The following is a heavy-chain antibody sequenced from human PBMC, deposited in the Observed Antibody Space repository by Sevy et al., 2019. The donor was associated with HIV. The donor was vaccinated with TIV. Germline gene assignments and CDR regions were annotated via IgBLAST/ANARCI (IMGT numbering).Heavy chain of an antibody. Sequence: SETLSLTCAVSGYSISSDYYWGWIRQPPGKGLEWIGSIYHSGYSYYNASLKSRVTISVDTSKNQLSLKLSSVTAADTAVYYCARAIGTQVAGLYYFDYWGQGTLVTVSS. J-gene: IGHJ4*02. CDR1: GYSISSDYY. V-gene: IGHV4-38-2*01. CDR2: IYHSGYS. D-gene: IGHD6-19*01. CDR3: ARAIGTQVAGLYYFDY.